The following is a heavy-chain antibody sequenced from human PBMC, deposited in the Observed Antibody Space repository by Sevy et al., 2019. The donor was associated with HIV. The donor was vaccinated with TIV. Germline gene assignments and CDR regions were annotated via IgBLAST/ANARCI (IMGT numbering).Heavy chain of an antibody. D-gene: IGHD3-10*01. CDR2: ISYDGSNK. V-gene: IGHV3-30-3*01. CDR1: GFTFSSYA. CDR3: ARSYGSGSLPFLDY. Sequence: GGSLRLSCAASGFTFSSYAMHWVRQAPGKGLEWVAVISYDGSNKYYADSVNGRFTISRDNSKNTLYLQMNSLRAEDTAVYYCARSYGSGSLPFLDYWGQGTLVTVSS. J-gene: IGHJ4*02.